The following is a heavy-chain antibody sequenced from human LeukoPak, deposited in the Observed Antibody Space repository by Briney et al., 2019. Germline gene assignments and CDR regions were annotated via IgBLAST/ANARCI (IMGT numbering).Heavy chain of an antibody. J-gene: IGHJ6*03. D-gene: IGHD6-13*01. CDR3: AREGPSSWYHYYYYYYMDV. CDR1: GVSIASYY. V-gene: IGHV4-4*08. CDR2: IYTSGST. Sequence: PSETLSLTCTVSGVSIASYYWSWIRQFPGKGLEWIGRIYTSGSTNYNPSLKSRVTISVDTSKNQFSLKLSSVTAADTAVYYCAREGPSSWYHYYYYYYMDVWGKGTTVTISS.